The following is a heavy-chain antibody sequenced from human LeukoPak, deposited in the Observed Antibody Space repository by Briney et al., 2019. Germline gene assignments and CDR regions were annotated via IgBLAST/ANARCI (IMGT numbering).Heavy chain of an antibody. CDR2: ITSSGAAT. D-gene: IGHD3-22*01. CDR1: GFTFSSYA. V-gene: IGHV3-23*01. CDR3: AKDRPNYYGSNGHYYKLNGDC. Sequence: GGSLRLSCAASGFTFSSYAMSWVRQAPGRGLEWVSSITSSGAATYYADSVKGRFTISRDNSDNTLYLQMNSLRAEDTAVYYCAKDRPNYYGSNGHYYKLNGDCWGQGTLVTVSS. J-gene: IGHJ4*02.